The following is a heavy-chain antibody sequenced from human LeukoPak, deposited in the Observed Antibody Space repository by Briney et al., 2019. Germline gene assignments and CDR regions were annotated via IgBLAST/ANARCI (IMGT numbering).Heavy chain of an antibody. D-gene: IGHD6-13*01. Sequence: PSETLSLTCTVSGGSISSSSYYWGWIRQPPGKGLEWIGSIYYSGSTYYNPSLKSRVTMSVDTSKNQFSLKLSSVTAADTAVYYCASIPTQPAAEASDYWGQGTLVTVSS. V-gene: IGHV4-39*01. J-gene: IGHJ4*02. CDR1: GGSISSSSYY. CDR2: IYYSGST. CDR3: ASIPTQPAAEASDY.